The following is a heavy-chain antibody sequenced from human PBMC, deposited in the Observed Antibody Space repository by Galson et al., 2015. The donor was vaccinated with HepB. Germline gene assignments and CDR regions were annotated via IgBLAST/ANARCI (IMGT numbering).Heavy chain of an antibody. J-gene: IGHJ4*02. D-gene: IGHD3-9*01. CDR2: ISAYNGNT. CDR1: GYTFTSYG. CDR3: ARTPRYYDILTGSPPLFDY. V-gene: IGHV1-18*01. Sequence: SCKASGYTFTSYGISWVRQAPGQGLEWMGWISAYNGNTNYAQKLQGRVTMTTDTSTSTAYMELRSLRSDDTAVYYCARTPRYYDILTGSPPLFDYWGQGTLVTVSS.